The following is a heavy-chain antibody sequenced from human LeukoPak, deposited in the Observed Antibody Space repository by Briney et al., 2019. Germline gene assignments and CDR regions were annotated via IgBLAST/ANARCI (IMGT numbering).Heavy chain of an antibody. CDR2: IYYSGST. CDR1: GGSISSYY. J-gene: IGHJ3*02. CDR3: ARVPDAFDI. V-gene: IGHV4-59*01. Sequence: SETLSLTCTVSGGSISSYYWSWIRQPPGKGLEWIGYIYYSGSTNYNPSLKSRVTISVDTSKNEFSLKLSSVTAADTAVYYCARVPDAFDIWGQGTMVTVSS.